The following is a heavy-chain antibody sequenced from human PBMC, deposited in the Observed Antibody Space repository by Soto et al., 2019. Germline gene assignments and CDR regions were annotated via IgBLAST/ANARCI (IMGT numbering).Heavy chain of an antibody. CDR1: GGTFSIYA. V-gene: IGHV1-69*13. CDR2: IIPIFGTA. CDR3: ARRGNTMVRGVIITFSVRAPGYYYGMDV. J-gene: IGHJ6*02. D-gene: IGHD3-10*01. Sequence: SVKVSCKASGGTFSIYAISWVRQTPGQGLEWMGGIIPIFGTANYAQKFQGRVTITADESTSTAYMELSSLRSEDTAVYYCARRGNTMVRGVIITFSVRAPGYYYGMDVWGQGTTVTVSS.